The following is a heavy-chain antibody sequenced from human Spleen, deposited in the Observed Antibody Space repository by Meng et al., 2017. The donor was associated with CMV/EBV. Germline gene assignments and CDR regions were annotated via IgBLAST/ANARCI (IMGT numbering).Heavy chain of an antibody. D-gene: IGHD2-21*01. J-gene: IGHJ4*02. V-gene: IGHV3-30-3*01. Sequence: GGSLRLSCAASGFTFSSYAMSWVRQAPGKGLELVAVISYDGSNKYYADSVKGRFTISRDNSKNTLYLQMSTLRAEDTALYYCAREGGYCGGDCYSFLDHWGQGTLVTVSS. CDR1: GFTFSSYA. CDR2: ISYDGSNK. CDR3: AREGGYCGGDCYSFLDH.